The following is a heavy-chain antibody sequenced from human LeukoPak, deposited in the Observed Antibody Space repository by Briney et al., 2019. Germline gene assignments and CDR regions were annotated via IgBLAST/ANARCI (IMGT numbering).Heavy chain of an antibody. J-gene: IGHJ4*02. CDR2: IYHSGST. D-gene: IGHD2-2*01. V-gene: IGHV4-30-2*01. CDR1: GGSISSGGYS. CDR3: ARVGSTSPTYRDY. Sequence: PSETLSLTCAVSGGSISSGGYSWSWIRQPPGKGLEWIGYIYHSGSTYYNPSLKSRVTISVDRSKNQFSLKLSSVTAADTAVYYCARVGSTSPTYRDYWGQGTLVTVSS.